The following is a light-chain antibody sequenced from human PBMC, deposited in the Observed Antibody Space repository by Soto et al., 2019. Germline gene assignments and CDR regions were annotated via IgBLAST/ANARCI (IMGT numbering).Light chain of an antibody. J-gene: IGKJ4*01. CDR1: QSVSYN. Sequence: ETVMTQSPATLSVSPGDRATLSCSASQSVSYNLAWYQQKPGQAPRLLIYDASTRATGIPARFSGSASGTEFTLTISSLLSEDFAVYYCQQSNNWPLTFGGGTKVEMK. CDR2: DAS. CDR3: QQSNNWPLT. V-gene: IGKV3D-15*01.